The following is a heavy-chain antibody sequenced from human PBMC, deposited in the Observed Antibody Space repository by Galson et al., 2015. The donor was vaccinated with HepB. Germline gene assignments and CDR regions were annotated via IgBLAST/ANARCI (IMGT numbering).Heavy chain of an antibody. CDR1: GGSISGYY. CDR2: MFYSGST. Sequence: ETLSLTCNVSGGSISGYYWSWIRRPPGKGLEWIGSMFYSGSTYYNPSLKSRVTISADTSKNQFSLKLSSVTAADTTVYYCARSSDMVATYYWGQGTLVTVSS. CDR3: ARSSDMVATYY. J-gene: IGHJ4*02. V-gene: IGHV4-59*05. D-gene: IGHD5-12*01.